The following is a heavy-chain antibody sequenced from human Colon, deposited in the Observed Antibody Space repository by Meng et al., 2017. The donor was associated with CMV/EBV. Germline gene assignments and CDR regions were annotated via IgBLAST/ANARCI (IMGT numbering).Heavy chain of an antibody. CDR3: AKSGGETDDLGSGYYNFIDY. D-gene: IGHD3-3*01. CDR2: VSGDGFSA. CDR1: GFNFDDYV. Sequence: GESLKISCEASGFNFDDYVMHWVRQVPGKGLEWVSLVSGDGFSAYYVDSVRGRFTISRDNSRNVLYLQMNSLRVEDTAVYYCAKSGGETDDLGSGYYNFIDYWGQGTPVTVSS. J-gene: IGHJ4*02. V-gene: IGHV3-43*02.